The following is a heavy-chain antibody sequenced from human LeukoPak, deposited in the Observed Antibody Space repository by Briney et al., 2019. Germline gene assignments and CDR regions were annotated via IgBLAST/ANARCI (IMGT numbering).Heavy chain of an antibody. V-gene: IGHV3-30*03. J-gene: IGHJ4*02. D-gene: IGHD6-13*01. CDR1: GFTFSSYG. CDR2: ISYDGSNK. Sequence: GGSLRLSCAASGFTFSSYGMHWVRQAPGKGLERVAVISYDGSNKYYADSVKGRFTISRDNSKNTLYLQMNSLRAEDTAVYYCEAAGKGDYWGQGTLVTVSS. CDR3: EAAGKGDY.